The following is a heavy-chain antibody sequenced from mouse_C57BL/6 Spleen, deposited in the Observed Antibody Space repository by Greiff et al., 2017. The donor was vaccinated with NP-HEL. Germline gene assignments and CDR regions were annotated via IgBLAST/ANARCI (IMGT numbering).Heavy chain of an antibody. CDR1: GFNIKDYY. J-gene: IGHJ2*01. CDR2: IDPEDGDT. V-gene: IGHV14-1*01. CDR3: SIYYGKYAFDY. D-gene: IGHD2-1*01. Sequence: EVQLQQSGAELVRPGASVKLSCTASGFNIKDYYMHWVKQRPEQGLEWIGRIDPEDGDTEYAPKFQGKATMTADTSSKTADLQRSSRTYEDTAVYYFSIYYGKYAFDYWGQGNTLTVSS.